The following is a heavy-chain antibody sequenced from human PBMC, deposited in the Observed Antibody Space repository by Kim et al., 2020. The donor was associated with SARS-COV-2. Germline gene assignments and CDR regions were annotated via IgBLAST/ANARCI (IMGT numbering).Heavy chain of an antibody. D-gene: IGHD3-10*01. V-gene: IGHV4-31*03. J-gene: IGHJ6*02. Sequence: SETLSLTCTVSGGSISSGGYYWSWIRQHPGKGLEWIGYIYYSGSTYYNPSLKSRVTISVDTSKNQFSLKLSSVTAADTAVYYCAREGRVGGITMVWGVIIGPHYGMDVWGQGTTVTVSS. CDR2: IYYSGST. CDR3: AREGRVGGITMVWGVIIGPHYGMDV. CDR1: GGSISSGGYY.